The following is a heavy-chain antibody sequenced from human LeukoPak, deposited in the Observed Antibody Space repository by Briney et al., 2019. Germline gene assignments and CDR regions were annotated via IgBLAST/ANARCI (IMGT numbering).Heavy chain of an antibody. V-gene: IGHV4-61*02. CDR1: GGSISSGSYY. Sequence: PSQTLSLTCTVSGGSISSGSYYWSWIRQPAGKGLEWIGRIYTSGSTNYNPSLKSRVTIPVDTSKNQFSLKLTSVTAADTAVYYCARDRELGYWGQGTLVTVSS. D-gene: IGHD3-10*01. CDR3: ARDRELGY. J-gene: IGHJ4*02. CDR2: IYTSGST.